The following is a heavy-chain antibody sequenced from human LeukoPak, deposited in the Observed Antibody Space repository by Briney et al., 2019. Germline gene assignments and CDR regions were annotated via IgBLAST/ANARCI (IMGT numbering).Heavy chain of an antibody. CDR1: GFTFSNYA. Sequence: GGSLRLSCAASGFTFSNYAMSWVRQAPGKGLEWVSGIRGSGGSTDYADSVKGRFTISRDNFKNTLYLQMNSLRAEDTAVYYCAKDPHYDSSGYSFDPWGQGTLVSVSS. CDR3: AKDPHYDSSGYSFDP. J-gene: IGHJ5*02. V-gene: IGHV3-23*01. CDR2: IRGSGGST. D-gene: IGHD3-22*01.